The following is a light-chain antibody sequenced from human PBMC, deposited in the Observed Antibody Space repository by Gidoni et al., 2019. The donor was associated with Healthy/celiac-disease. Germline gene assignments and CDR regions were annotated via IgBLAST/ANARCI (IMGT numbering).Light chain of an antibody. CDR1: QSVSSY. J-gene: IGKJ4*02. Sequence: EIVLLQSPSTLFLSTGERATLYCRASQSVSSYLAWYQQKPVQAPRHISYDASNRATGIQARFRGSGSGTDFTLTISSLEPEDFAVYYCQQRRNWLTFGGGTKVEIK. V-gene: IGKV3-11*01. CDR3: QQRRNWLT. CDR2: DAS.